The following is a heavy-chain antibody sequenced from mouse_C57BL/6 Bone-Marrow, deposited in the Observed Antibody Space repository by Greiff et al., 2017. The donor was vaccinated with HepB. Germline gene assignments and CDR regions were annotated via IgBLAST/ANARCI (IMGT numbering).Heavy chain of an antibody. CDR3: ARMVITTVVAPFDY. CDR1: GYTFTSYW. Sequence: VQLQQPGAELVKPGASVKLSCKASGYTFTSYWMQWVKQRPGQGLEWIGEIDPSDSYTNYNQKFKGKATLTVDTSSSTAYMQLSSLTSEDSAVYYCARMVITTVVAPFDYWGQGTTLTVSS. CDR2: IDPSDSYT. V-gene: IGHV1-50*01. D-gene: IGHD1-1*01. J-gene: IGHJ2*01.